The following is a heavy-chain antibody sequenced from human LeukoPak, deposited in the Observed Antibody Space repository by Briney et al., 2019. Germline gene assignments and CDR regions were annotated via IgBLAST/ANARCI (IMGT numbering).Heavy chain of an antibody. CDR2: INHSGST. Sequence: SETLSLTCAVYGGSFSGYYWSWIRQPPGKGLEWIGEINHSGSTNYNPSLKSRVTISVDTSKNQFSLKLSSVTAADTAVYYCARTPSVAATGGFDYWGQGTLVTVSS. J-gene: IGHJ4*02. CDR3: ARTPSVAATGGFDY. D-gene: IGHD2-15*01. CDR1: GGSFSGYY. V-gene: IGHV4-34*01.